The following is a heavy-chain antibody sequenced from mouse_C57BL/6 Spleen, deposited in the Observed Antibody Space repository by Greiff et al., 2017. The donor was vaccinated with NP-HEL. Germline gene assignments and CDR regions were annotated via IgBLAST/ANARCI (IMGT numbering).Heavy chain of an antibody. D-gene: IGHD1-1*01. CDR3: ARSPYYYGSRYFDV. Sequence: VQLQQSGAELVRPGASVKLSCKASGYTFTDYYINWVKQRPGQGLEWIARIYPGSGNTYYNEKFKGKATLTAEKSSSTAYMQLSSLTSEDSAVYFCARSPYYYGSRYFDVWGTGTTVTVSS. CDR1: GYTFTDYY. CDR2: IYPGSGNT. J-gene: IGHJ1*03. V-gene: IGHV1-76*01.